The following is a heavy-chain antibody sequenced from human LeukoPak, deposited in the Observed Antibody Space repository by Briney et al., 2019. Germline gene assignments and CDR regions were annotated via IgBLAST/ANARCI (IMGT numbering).Heavy chain of an antibody. J-gene: IGHJ5*02. CDR2: IYSGGST. V-gene: IGHV3-66*04. Sequence: GGSLRLSCAASGFTVSSNYMSWVRQAPGKGLEWVSVIYSGGSTYYADFVKGRFTISRDNSKNTLYLQMNSLRAEDTAVYYCARLRMSWFDPWGQGTLVTVSS. CDR3: ARLRMSWFDP. CDR1: GFTVSSNY.